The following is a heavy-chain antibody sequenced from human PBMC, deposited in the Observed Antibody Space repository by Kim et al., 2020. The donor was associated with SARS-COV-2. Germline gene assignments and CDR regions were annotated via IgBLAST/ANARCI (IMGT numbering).Heavy chain of an antibody. CDR3: AREGGPYCSSTSCSSPYYYYGMDV. CDR2: INHSGST. V-gene: IGHV4-34*01. J-gene: IGHJ6*02. CDR1: GGSFSGYY. D-gene: IGHD2-2*01. Sequence: SETLSLTCAVYGGSFSGYYWSWIRQPPGKGLEWIGEINHSGSTNYNPSLKSRVTISVDTSKNQFSLKLSSVTAADTAVYYCAREGGPYCSSTSCSSPYYYYGMDVWGQGTTVTVSS.